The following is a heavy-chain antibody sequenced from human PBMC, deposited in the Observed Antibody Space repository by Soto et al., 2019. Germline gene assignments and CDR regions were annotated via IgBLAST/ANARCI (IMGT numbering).Heavy chain of an antibody. CDR3: ARDQEPSTLYYDYYYMDV. J-gene: IGHJ6*03. CDR2: INPSGGST. V-gene: IGHV1-46*03. Sequence: ASVKVSCKASGYTFTSYYIHWVRQAPGQGLEWMGIINPSGGSTSYAQKFQGRVTMTRDTSTSTVYMEVSGLRSEDTAVYFCARDQEPSTLYYDYYYMDVWGKGTTVTVSS. CDR1: GYTFTSYY.